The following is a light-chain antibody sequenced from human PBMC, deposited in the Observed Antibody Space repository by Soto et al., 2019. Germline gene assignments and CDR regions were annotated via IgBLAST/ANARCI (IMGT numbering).Light chain of an antibody. J-gene: IGKJ2*01. CDR3: QQYDSSLYT. CDR2: GAS. V-gene: IGKV3-20*01. CDR1: QSVSSSY. Sequence: EIVLTQSPGTLSLSPGERATLSCRASQSVSSSYLAWYQQKPGQAPRLLIYGASTRAPGIPERFSGSASGTDFTLTISRLEPEDSAVYYCQQYDSSLYTFGLGTKLEI.